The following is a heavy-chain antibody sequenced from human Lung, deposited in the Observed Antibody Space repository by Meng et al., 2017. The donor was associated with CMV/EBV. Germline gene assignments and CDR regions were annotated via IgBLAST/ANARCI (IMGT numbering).Heavy chain of an antibody. D-gene: IGHD5/OR15-5a*01. J-gene: IGHJ4*02. Sequence: ASVKVSCKASGYRFTDFHMHWVRQAPGQGLEWMGWINSNSGATNYAQKFQGRVIMTRDTSITTAYLELPSLRPDDTAVYFCARVYAKGPLRSFDYWGQGTLVTVPS. CDR2: INSNSGAT. CDR1: GYRFTDFH. CDR3: ARVYAKGPLRSFDY. V-gene: IGHV1-2*02.